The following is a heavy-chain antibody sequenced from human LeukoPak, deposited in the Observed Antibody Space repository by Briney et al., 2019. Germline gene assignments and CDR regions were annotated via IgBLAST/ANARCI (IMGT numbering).Heavy chain of an antibody. J-gene: IGHJ4*02. CDR3: TIVHSSSNRVFDY. D-gene: IGHD6-6*01. CDR2: IRSKANSYAT. CDR1: GFTFSGSA. Sequence: GGSLRLSCAASGFTFSGSAMHWVRQASGKGLEWVGRIRSKANSYATAYAASVKGRFTISRDDSKNTAYLQMNSLKTEDTAVYYRTIVHSSSNRVFDYWGQGTLVTVSS. V-gene: IGHV3-73*01.